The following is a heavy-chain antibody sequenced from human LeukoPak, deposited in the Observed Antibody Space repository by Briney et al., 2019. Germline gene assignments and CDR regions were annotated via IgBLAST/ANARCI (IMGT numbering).Heavy chain of an antibody. V-gene: IGHV4-34*01. Sequence: SETLSFTCAVYGGSFSDYYWSWIRQPPGKGLEWIGEINHSGSTNYNPSLKSQVTISVDTSKNQFSLKLSSVTAADTAVYYCARDQVVMITFGGVIEQRYYGMDVWGQGTTVTVSS. D-gene: IGHD3-16*02. J-gene: IGHJ6*02. CDR3: ARDQVVMITFGGVIEQRYYGMDV. CDR1: GGSFSDYY. CDR2: INHSGST.